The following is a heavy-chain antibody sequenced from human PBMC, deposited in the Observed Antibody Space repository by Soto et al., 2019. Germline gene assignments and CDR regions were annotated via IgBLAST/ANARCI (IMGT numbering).Heavy chain of an antibody. CDR3: ARSLLNVILPLAY. Sequence: QVQLVQSGAEVKKPGASVKVSCKASGYTFSGYYMHWVRQAPGQGLEWMGWINTLSGDTSFPQKFQGRRAMTRDTSIDTAFMEVSRLTSDDTAIYYCARSLLNVILPLAYWGQGTLVSVSS. CDR1: GYTFSGYY. D-gene: IGHD3-3*02. J-gene: IGHJ4*02. CDR2: INTLSGDT. V-gene: IGHV1-2*02.